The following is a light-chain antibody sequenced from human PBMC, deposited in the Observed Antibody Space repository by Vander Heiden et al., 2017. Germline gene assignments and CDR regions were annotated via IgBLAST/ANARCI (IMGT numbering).Light chain of an antibody. CDR1: QSVSTRY. J-gene: IGKJ5*01. V-gene: IGKV3-20*01. Sequence: ASQSVSTRYLAWYQQKPGQAPRLLIYAASTRATGIPDRFSGSGYGTDFTLTVSRREPEDFAMYYCQHDGNSPPITFGQGTQLEIK. CDR2: AAS. CDR3: QHDGNSPPIT.